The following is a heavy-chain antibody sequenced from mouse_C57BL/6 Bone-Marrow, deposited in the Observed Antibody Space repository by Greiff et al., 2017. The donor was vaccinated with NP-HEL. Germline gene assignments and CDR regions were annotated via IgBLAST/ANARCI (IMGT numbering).Heavy chain of an antibody. J-gene: IGHJ4*01. Sequence: EVKVVESGGGLVQPKGSLKLSCAASGFSFNTYAMNWVRQAPGQGLEWVARIRSKSNNYATYYADSVKDRFTISRDDSESMLYLQMNNLKTEDTAMYYCVRTLSAYWGQGTSVTVSS. CDR1: GFSFNTYA. CDR3: VRTLSAY. D-gene: IGHD3-1*01. CDR2: IRSKSNNYAT. V-gene: IGHV10-1*01.